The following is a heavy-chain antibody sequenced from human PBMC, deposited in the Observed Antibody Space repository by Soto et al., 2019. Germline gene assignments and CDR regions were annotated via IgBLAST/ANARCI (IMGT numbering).Heavy chain of an antibody. CDR1: GGSFSGYY. J-gene: IGHJ5*02. D-gene: IGHD6-25*01. CDR3: ARDQLSSGLYVWFDP. Sequence: PSETLSLTCAVYGGSFSGYYWSWIRQPPGKGLEWIGEINHSGSTNYNPSLKSRVTISVDTSKNQFSLILSSVTSADTAVYYCARDQLSSGLYVWFDPWGQGTLVTVSS. V-gene: IGHV4-34*01. CDR2: INHSGST.